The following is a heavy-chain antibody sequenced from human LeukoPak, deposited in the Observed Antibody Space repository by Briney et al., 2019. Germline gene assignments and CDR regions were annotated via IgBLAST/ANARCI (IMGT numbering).Heavy chain of an antibody. Sequence: GGSLRLSCAASGFTVSSNYMSWVRQAPGKGLEWVSVIYSGGSTYYADSVKGRFTISRDNSKNTLYLQMNSLRAEDTAVYYYAGDSGYSSGYPFDYWGQGTLVTVSS. J-gene: IGHJ4*02. CDR1: GFTVSSNY. V-gene: IGHV3-66*01. CDR2: IYSGGST. D-gene: IGHD2-15*01. CDR3: AGDSGYSSGYPFDY.